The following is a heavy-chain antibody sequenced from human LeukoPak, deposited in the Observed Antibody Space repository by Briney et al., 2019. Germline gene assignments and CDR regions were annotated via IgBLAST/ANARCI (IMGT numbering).Heavy chain of an antibody. D-gene: IGHD3-9*01. CDR1: GYSFTSYR. J-gene: IGHJ4*01. V-gene: IGHV5-10-1*01. CDR3: ARHPDLTTFDY. Sequence: GESLKISCKGSGYSFTSYRISWVRQMPGKGLEWTGRIDPADSYTNYSPSFQGHVTISADTSINTAYLQWSSLQASDTAIYYCARHPDLTTFDYWGHGTLVTVSS. CDR2: IDPADSYT.